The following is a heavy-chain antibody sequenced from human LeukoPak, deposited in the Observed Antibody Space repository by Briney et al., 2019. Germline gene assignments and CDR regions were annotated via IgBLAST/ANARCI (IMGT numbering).Heavy chain of an antibody. J-gene: IGHJ3*02. V-gene: IGHV3-23*01. CDR2: ISGSGGST. CDR3: AKDPKYYGSVRPYAFDI. CDR1: GFTFSSYA. Sequence: HPGGSLRLSCAASGFTFSSYAMSWVRQAPGKGLEWVSAISGSGGSTYYADSVKGRFTISRDNSKNTLYLQMNSLRAEDTAVYYWAKDPKYYGSVRPYAFDIWGQGTMVTVSS. D-gene: IGHD3-10*01.